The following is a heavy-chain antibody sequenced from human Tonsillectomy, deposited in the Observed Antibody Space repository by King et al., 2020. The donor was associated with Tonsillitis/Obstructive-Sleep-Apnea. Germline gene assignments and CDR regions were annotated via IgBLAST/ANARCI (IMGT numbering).Heavy chain of an antibody. V-gene: IGHV4-39*01. CDR3: ASGVLRGYSYGYGY. CDR1: GGSISSSSYY. CDR2: IYYSGST. Sequence: QLQESGPGLVKPSETLSLTCTVSGGSISSSSYYWGWIRQPPWKGLEWIGSIYYSGSTYYNPSLKSRVTISVDTSKNQFSLKLSSVTAADTAVYYCASGVLRGYSYGYGYWGQGTLVTVSS. D-gene: IGHD5-18*01. J-gene: IGHJ4*02.